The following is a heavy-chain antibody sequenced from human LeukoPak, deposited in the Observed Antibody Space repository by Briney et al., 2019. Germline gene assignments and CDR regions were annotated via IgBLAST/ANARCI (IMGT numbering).Heavy chain of an antibody. CDR1: GGSIRSYY. CDR3: ARVYYSRSYDYWYFDL. D-gene: IGHD6-13*01. Sequence: SETLSLTCSVSGGSIRSYYWTWIRQPPGKGLEWIGYIYYSGNTNYNPSLKSRVTISVDPSKNQFSLKLSSVSAADTAVYYCARVYYSRSYDYWYFDLWGRGTLVTVSS. V-gene: IGHV4-59*01. J-gene: IGHJ2*01. CDR2: IYYSGNT.